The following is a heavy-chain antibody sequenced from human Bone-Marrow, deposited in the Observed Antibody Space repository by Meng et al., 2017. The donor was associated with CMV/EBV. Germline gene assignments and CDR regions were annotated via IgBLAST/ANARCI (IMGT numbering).Heavy chain of an antibody. CDR2: IIPIFGTA. CDR1: TCSSYA. CDR3: ARDLRGVGPIFGVVYMDV. V-gene: IGHV1-69*06. Sequence: TCSSYAISWVRQDPGQGLEWMGGIIPIFGTANYAQKFQGRVTITADKSTSTAYMELSSLRSEDTAVYYCARDLRGVGPIFGVVYMDVWGQGTTVTVSS. D-gene: IGHD3-3*01. J-gene: IGHJ6*02.